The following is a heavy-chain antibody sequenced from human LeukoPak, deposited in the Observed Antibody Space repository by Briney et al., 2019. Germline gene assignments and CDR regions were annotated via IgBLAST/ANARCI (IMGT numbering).Heavy chain of an antibody. V-gene: IGHV4-4*07. Sequence: SETLSLTCTVSGGSISSYYCTWIRQSAGKGLEWIGRIYSSGSTNYNPSLKSRATMSVDTSTNQFSLKVNSVTAADTAVYYCARETGGTLDYWGQGKLVTVSS. J-gene: IGHJ4*02. D-gene: IGHD1-26*01. CDR3: ARETGGTLDY. CDR1: GGSISSYY. CDR2: IYSSGST.